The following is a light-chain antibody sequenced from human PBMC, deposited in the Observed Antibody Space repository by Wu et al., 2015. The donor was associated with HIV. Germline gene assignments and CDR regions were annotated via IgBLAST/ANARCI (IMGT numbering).Light chain of an antibody. CDR1: QSVSTY. CDR2: GAS. CDR3: QQGSSWPLT. V-gene: IGKV3-11*01. Sequence: EIVLTQPPATLSLSPGERATLSCRSSQSVSTYLAWYQQKPGQAPRLLIYGASNRATGIPASFSGSGSGTDFTLTISSLEPEDFAVYYCQQGSSWPLTFGQGTRLEIK. J-gene: IGKJ5*01.